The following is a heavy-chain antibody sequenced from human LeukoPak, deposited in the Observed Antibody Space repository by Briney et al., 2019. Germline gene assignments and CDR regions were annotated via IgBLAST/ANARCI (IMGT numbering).Heavy chain of an antibody. CDR1: AGFTFSDYW. D-gene: IGHD6-19*01. J-gene: IGHJ4*02. Sequence: GGSLRLSCAASAGFTFSDYWMNWVRQAPGKGLEWVAIISQDGRERLYVDSVKGRFTISRDNAKSSLYLQINSLRAEDTAVYYCVGGIGWQPDYWGQGTLVTVSS. CDR3: VGGIGWQPDY. CDR2: ISQDGRER. V-gene: IGHV3-7*03.